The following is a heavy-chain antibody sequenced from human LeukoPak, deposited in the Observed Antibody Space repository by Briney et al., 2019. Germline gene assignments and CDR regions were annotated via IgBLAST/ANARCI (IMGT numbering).Heavy chain of an antibody. CDR1: RGTFRSYY. CDR2: IYFSGNT. J-gene: IGHJ4*02. Sequence: PSETLSLTCTVSRGTFRSYYWSWIRQPPGKGLEWIGYIYFSGNTEYNPSLKSRVTISEVTSKNQVSLKFTSVTAADTGVYYCATVYCSRGSCYPDYWGQGTLVTVSS. D-gene: IGHD2-15*01. V-gene: IGHV4-59*01. CDR3: ATVYCSRGSCYPDY.